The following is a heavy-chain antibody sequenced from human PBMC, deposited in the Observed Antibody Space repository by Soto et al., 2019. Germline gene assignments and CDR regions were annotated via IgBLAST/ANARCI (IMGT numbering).Heavy chain of an antibody. CDR2: MNPHSGDT. Sequence: QVQLVQSGAEVRKPGASVKVSCKASGYSFTEYDITWVRQASGHGLEWVGWMNPHSGDTGSAEKFQGRVTLTKNTSLKTAYMELNNLTSADTAVYYCARGIWFGEWFRDYWGQGTLLIVSS. J-gene: IGHJ4*02. CDR3: ARGIWFGEWFRDY. D-gene: IGHD3-10*01. CDR1: GYSFTEYD. V-gene: IGHV1-8*01.